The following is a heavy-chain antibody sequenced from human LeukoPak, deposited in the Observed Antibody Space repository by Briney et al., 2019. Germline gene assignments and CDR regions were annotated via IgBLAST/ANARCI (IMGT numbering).Heavy chain of an antibody. CDR3: ARDISSSYV. J-gene: IGHJ6*02. D-gene: IGHD6-6*01. CDR1: GFTFSNYA. CDR2: ISGGGST. V-gene: IGHV3-23*01. Sequence: AESLRLSCAASGFTFSNYAMSWVRQPPGKGLEWVSTISGGGSTYYADSVKGRFTISRDNSKNTLYLQMNSLRAEDTAVYYCARDISSSYVWGQGTTVTVSS.